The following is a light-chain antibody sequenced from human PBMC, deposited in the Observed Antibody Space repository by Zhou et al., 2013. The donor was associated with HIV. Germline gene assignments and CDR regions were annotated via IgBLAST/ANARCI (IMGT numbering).Light chain of an antibody. V-gene: IGKV1-5*01. J-gene: IGKJ2*01. CDR1: QSVNKW. CDR2: DAS. CDR3: QHYSSDSEYT. Sequence: DIQMTQSPSTLSASIGDGVIITCRASQSVNKWLAWYQQKPGKAPKLLIYDASVLENGVPSRFRGSGFGTDFTLTIISLQPDDTATYYCQHYSSDSEYTFGQGTTLEI.